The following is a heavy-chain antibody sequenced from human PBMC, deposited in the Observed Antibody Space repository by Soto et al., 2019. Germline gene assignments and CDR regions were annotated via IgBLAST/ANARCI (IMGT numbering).Heavy chain of an antibody. CDR1: GGSISSGYYY. CDR2: IDYSGST. CDR3: ARNWFSVAGRYNFDH. J-gene: IGHJ4*02. D-gene: IGHD6-19*01. Sequence: PSETLSLTCSVSGGSISSGYYYCSCIRQPPGKGLEWIGYIDYSGSTDYNPSLKSRVTISLDMSKKQLSLKLSSVTDADTAVYYCARNWFSVAGRYNFDHWGQGTLVTVSS. V-gene: IGHV4-61*01.